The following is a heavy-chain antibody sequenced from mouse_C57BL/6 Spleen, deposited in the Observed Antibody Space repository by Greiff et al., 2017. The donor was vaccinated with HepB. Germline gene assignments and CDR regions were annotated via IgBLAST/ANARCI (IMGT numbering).Heavy chain of an antibody. Sequence: EVKLVESGGGLVKPGGSLKLSCAASGFTFSSYAMSWVRQTPEKRLEWVATISDGGSYTYYPDNVKGRFTISRDNAKNNLYLQMSHLKSEDTAMYYCARTWVRTLDYWGQGTTLTVAS. CDR3: ARTWVRTLDY. V-gene: IGHV5-4*03. CDR2: ISDGGSYT. J-gene: IGHJ2*01. D-gene: IGHD2-14*01. CDR1: GFTFSSYA.